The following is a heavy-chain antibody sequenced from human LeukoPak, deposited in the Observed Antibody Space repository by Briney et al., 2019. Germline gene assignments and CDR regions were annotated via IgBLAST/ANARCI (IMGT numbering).Heavy chain of an antibody. CDR2: INPNSGGT. J-gene: IGHJ4*02. Sequence: ASVKVSCKASGYTFTAYYMHWVRQAPGQGLEWMGWINPNSGGTIYAQKFQGRVTMTRDTSISTAYMELSSLRSDDTAVYYCAGARPYVFDYWGQGTLVTVSS. CDR3: AGARPYVFDY. V-gene: IGHV1-2*02. D-gene: IGHD2-8*01. CDR1: GYTFTAYY.